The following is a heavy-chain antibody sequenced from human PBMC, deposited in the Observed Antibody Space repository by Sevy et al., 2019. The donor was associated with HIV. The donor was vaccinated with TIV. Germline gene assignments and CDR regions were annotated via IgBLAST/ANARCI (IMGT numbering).Heavy chain of an antibody. J-gene: IGHJ4*02. Sequence: GGSLRLSCAASGFAFYDYSMSWIHQAPGKGLEWVATLSFGCGKINYADSVKGRFTISRDNSKNSFYLQMDNLRVADTALYYCAREGCTRPHDYWGQGTRVTVSS. CDR1: GFAFYDYS. D-gene: IGHD2-8*01. V-gene: IGHV3-23*01. CDR3: AREGCTRPHDY. CDR2: LSFGCGKI.